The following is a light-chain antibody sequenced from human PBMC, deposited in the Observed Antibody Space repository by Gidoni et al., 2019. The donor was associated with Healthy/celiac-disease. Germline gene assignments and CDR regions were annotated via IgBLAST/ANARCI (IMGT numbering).Light chain of an antibody. V-gene: IGKV1-39*01. CDR2: AAS. CDR3: QQSYSTPLT. Sequence: DIQMTQSRSSLSASVGDRVTITCRASQSISSYLNWYQQKPGKAPKLLIYAASILQSGVPSRFSGSGSGTDFTLTISSLQPEDFATYYCQQSYSTPLTFGGGTKVEIK. CDR1: QSISSY. J-gene: IGKJ4*01.